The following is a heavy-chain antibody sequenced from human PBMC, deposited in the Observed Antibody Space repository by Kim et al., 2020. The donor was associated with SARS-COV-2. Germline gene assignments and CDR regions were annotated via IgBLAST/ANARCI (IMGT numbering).Heavy chain of an antibody. Sequence: SVKVSCKASGFTFTSSAVQWVRQARGQRLEWIGWIVVGSGNTNYAQKFQERVTITRDMSTSTAYMELSSLRSEDTAVYYCAAAYYYDSSGYYFDAFDIWGQGTMVTVSS. J-gene: IGHJ3*02. CDR2: IVVGSGNT. D-gene: IGHD3-22*01. CDR3: AAAYYYDSSGYYFDAFDI. CDR1: GFTFTSSA. V-gene: IGHV1-58*01.